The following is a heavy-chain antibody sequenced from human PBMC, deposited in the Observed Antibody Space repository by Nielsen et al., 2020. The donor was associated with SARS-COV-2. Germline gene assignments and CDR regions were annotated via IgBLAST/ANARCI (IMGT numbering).Heavy chain of an antibody. Sequence: GGSLRLSCAASGFTFDDYAMHWVRQAPGKGLEWVSGISWNSGSIGYADSVKGRFTISRDNAKNSLYLQMNSLRAEDTALYYCARGLIAVANQPPDYYYYGMDVWGQGTTVTVSS. CDR1: GFTFDDYA. CDR3: ARGLIAVANQPPDYYYYGMDV. CDR2: ISWNSGSI. V-gene: IGHV3-9*01. J-gene: IGHJ6*02. D-gene: IGHD6-19*01.